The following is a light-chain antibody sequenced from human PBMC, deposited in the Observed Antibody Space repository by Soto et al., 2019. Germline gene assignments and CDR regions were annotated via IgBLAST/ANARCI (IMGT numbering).Light chain of an antibody. V-gene: IGLV4-69*01. Sequence: QSVLTQSPSESASLGAWVKLTCTLSSGHSSYAIAWHQQQPEKGPRYLMKLNSDGSHSKGDGIPDRFSGSSSGAERYLTISSLQSEDEADYYCQTWGTGMVFGGGTKLTVL. CDR3: QTWGTGMV. CDR2: LNSDGSH. CDR1: SGHSSYA. J-gene: IGLJ3*02.